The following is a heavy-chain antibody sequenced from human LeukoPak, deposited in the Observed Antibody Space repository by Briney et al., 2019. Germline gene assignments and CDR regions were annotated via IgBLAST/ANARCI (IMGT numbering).Heavy chain of an antibody. CDR2: IYSGGST. J-gene: IGHJ4*02. CDR1: GFTVSSKY. D-gene: IGHD3-22*01. CDR3: ARVGDYYDSSGYTY. Sequence: GGSLRLSCAASGFTVSSKYMSWVRQGPGKGLEWVSVIYSGGSTYYADSVKGRFIISRDNSKNTLYLQMNSLRAKDTAVYYCARVGDYYDSSGYTYWGQGTLVTVSS. V-gene: IGHV3-66*01.